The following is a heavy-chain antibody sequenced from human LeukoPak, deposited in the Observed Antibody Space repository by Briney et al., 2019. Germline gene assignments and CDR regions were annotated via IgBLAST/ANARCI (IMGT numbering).Heavy chain of an antibody. D-gene: IGHD3-9*01. CDR3: TRDPSVDYDLLSHWFDP. CDR1: GGTFSSYA. CDR2: IISFFGAA. V-gene: IGHV1-69*06. Sequence: GASVKVSCKASGGTFSSYAISWVRQAPGQGLEWMGGIISFFGAAHYIQKFQGRLTITADKSTSTAYMELSSLTSEDTAVYYCTRDPSVDYDLLSHWFDPWGQGTLVTVSS. J-gene: IGHJ5*02.